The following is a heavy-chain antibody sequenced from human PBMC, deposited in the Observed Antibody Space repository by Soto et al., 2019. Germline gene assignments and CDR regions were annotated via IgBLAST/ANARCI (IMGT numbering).Heavy chain of an antibody. CDR3: ARDTVVVPAAYGMDV. D-gene: IGHD2-2*01. CDR2: IWYDGSNK. V-gene: IGHV3-33*01. Sequence: QVQLVESGGGVVQPGRSLRLSCAASGFTFSSYGMHWVRQATGKGLEWVAVIWYDGSNKYYADSVKGRFTISRDNSKNTLYLQTNSLIAEDTAVYYCARDTVVVPAAYGMDVWGQGTTVTVSS. CDR1: GFTFSSYG. J-gene: IGHJ6*02.